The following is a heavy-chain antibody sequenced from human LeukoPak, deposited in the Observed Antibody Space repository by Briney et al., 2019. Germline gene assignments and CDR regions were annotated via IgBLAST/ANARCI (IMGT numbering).Heavy chain of an antibody. V-gene: IGHV4-4*07. D-gene: IGHD2-21*01. CDR3: ARVPSYCGGDCYIDY. CDR2: IYTSGST. Sequence: SETLSLTCTVSGGSISSYYWSWIRQPAGKGLEWIGRIYTSGSTNYNPSLKSRVTMSVDTSKNQFSLELSSVTAADTAVYYCARVPSYCGGDCYIDYWGQGTLVTVSS. J-gene: IGHJ4*02. CDR1: GGSISSYY.